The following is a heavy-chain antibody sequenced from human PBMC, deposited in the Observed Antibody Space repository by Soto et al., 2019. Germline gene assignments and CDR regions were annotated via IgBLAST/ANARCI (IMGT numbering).Heavy chain of an antibody. CDR2: INHSGST. CDR3: AKSGSYYYYGMDV. CDR1: GGSFSCYY. V-gene: IGHV4-34*01. D-gene: IGHD1-26*01. J-gene: IGHJ6*02. Sequence: SETLSLTCAVYGGSFSCYYWSWIRQPPGKGLEWIGEINHSGSTNYNPSLKSRVTISVDTSKNQFSLKLSSVTAADTAVYYCAKSGSYYYYGMDVWGQGTTVTVSS.